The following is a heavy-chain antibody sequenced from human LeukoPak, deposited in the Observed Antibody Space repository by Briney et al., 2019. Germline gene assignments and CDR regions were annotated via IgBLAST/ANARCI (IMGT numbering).Heavy chain of an antibody. CDR2: IIPIFGTA. CDR3: ARRTTGTGPFDY. Sequence: ASVKVSCKASGGTFSSYAISWVRQAPGQGLEWMGGIIPIFGTANYAQKFQGRVTITTDESTSTAYMELSSLRSEDTAVYYCARRTTGTGPFDYWGQGTLVTVSS. D-gene: IGHD1-1*01. V-gene: IGHV1-69*05. J-gene: IGHJ4*02. CDR1: GGTFSSYA.